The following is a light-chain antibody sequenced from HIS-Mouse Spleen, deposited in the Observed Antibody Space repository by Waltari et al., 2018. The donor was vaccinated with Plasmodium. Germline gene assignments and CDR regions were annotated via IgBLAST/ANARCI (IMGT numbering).Light chain of an antibody. J-gene: IGKJ3*01. Sequence: EIVMPQSPATLSVSPGERATLSCRASQSVSRNLAWYQQKPGQAPRLLNYGASARATGIPARFSGSGTETEFTLTISSLQSEDFAVYYCQQYINWSFTFGPGTKVDIK. CDR1: QSVSRN. V-gene: IGKV3-15*01. CDR2: GAS. CDR3: QQYINWSFT.